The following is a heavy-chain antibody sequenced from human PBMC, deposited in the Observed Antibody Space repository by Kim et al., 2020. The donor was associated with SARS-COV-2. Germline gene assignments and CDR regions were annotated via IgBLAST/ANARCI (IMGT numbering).Heavy chain of an antibody. CDR1: GYTFTSYD. V-gene: IGHV1-8*01. D-gene: IGHD3-22*01. J-gene: IGHJ6*02. CDR2: MNPNSGNT. CDR3: ARSYYDSSGYYRMDYGMDV. Sequence: ASVKVSCKASGYTFTSYDINWVRQATGQGLEWMGWMNPNSGNTGYAQKFQGRVTMTRNTSISTAYMELSSLRSEDTAVYYCARSYYDSSGYYRMDYGMDVWGQGTTVTVSS.